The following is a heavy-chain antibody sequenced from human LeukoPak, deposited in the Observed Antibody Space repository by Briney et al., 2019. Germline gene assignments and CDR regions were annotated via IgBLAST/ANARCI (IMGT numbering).Heavy chain of an antibody. V-gene: IGHV1-69*13. Sequence: ASVKVSCKASRGTFSSYAISWVRQAPGQGLEWMGGIIPIFGTANYAQKFQGRVTITADESTSTAYMELSSLRSEDTAVYYCARGGGTAMAIDYWGQGTLVTVSS. D-gene: IGHD5-18*01. CDR2: IIPIFGTA. J-gene: IGHJ4*02. CDR1: RGTFSSYA. CDR3: ARGGGTAMAIDY.